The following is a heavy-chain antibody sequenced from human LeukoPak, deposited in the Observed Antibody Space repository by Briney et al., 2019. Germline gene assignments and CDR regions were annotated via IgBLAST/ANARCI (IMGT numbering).Heavy chain of an antibody. D-gene: IGHD3-10*01. V-gene: IGHV3-30*04. CDR1: GFTFSSYA. CDR2: ISYDGSNK. CDR3: ASLVYGSGSENFDY. Sequence: PGGSLRLSCAASGFTFSSYAMHWVRQAPGKGLEWVAVISYDGSNKYYADSVKGRFTISRDNSKNTLYLQMNSLRAEDTAVYYCASLVYGSGSENFDYWGQGPLVTVSS. J-gene: IGHJ4*02.